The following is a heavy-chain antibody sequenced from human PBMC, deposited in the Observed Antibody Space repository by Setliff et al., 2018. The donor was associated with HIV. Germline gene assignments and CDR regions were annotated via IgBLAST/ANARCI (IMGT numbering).Heavy chain of an antibody. J-gene: IGHJ4*02. Sequence: SETLSLTCTVSTYSIGSGYYWGWIRQSPGKGLEWIASISHSGIVANNPSLKSRVTISIGKSKSQFSLKLSSVTAADTALYYCARGQHSSTWGALFDYWGQGTLVTVSS. V-gene: IGHV4-38-2*02. CDR2: ISHSGIV. CDR1: TYSIGSGYY. CDR3: ARGQHSSTWGALFDY. D-gene: IGHD6-13*01.